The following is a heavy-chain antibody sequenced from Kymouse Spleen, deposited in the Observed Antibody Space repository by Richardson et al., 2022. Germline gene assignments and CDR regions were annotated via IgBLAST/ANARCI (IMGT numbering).Heavy chain of an antibody. J-gene: IGHJ3*02. CDR1: GGSFSGYY. D-gene: IGHD1-7*01. CDR3: ARQYNWNYVDAFDI. V-gene: IGHV4-34*01. CDR2: INHSGST. Sequence: QVQLQQWGAGLLKPSETLSLTCAVYGGSFSGYYWSWIRQPPGKGLEWIGEINHSGSTNYNPSLKSRVTISVDTSKNQFSLKLSSVTAADTAVYYCARQYNWNYVDAFDIWGQGTMVTVSS.